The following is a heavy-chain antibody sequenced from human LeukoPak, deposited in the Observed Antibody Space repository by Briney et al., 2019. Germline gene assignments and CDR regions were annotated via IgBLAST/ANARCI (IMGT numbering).Heavy chain of an antibody. CDR1: GYTFTTYA. CDR2: LNAYDGDT. CDR3: ARTDDSGSYYTN. J-gene: IGHJ4*02. D-gene: IGHD3-10*01. Sequence: ASVKVSCKASGYTFTTYAMHWVRQAPGQRPEWMGWLNAYDGDTKSSQRFQDRLTITWDTSASTAYMEMISLRSEDTAIYYCARTDDSGSYYTNWGQGTLVTVSS. V-gene: IGHV1-3*01.